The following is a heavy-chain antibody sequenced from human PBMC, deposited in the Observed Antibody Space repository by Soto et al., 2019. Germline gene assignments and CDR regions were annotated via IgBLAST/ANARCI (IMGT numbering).Heavy chain of an antibody. J-gene: IGHJ6*02. V-gene: IGHV3-15*07. D-gene: IGHD3-22*01. CDR2: IKSKADGGTT. CDR3: TTLGHYYDSSPLDV. Sequence: PGGSLRLSCAASGFTFSNAWMNWVRQAPGKGLEWVGRIKSKADGGTTEHAAPVKGRFTISRDDSKNTVYLQMNSLKTEDTAVYYCTTLGHYYDSSPLDVWGPGTTVTVS. CDR1: GFTFSNAW.